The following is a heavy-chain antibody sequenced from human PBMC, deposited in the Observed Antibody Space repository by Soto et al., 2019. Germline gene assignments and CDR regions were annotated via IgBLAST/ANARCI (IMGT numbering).Heavy chain of an antibody. CDR1: GLTFRSYG. J-gene: IGHJ6*02. V-gene: IGHV3-33*01. CDR2: IWYDGSNK. CDR3: AREVITFGGVIVAEGGMDV. D-gene: IGHD3-16*02. Sequence: GGSLRLSCAVLGLTFRSYGMHWVRQVPGKGLGWVAVIWYDGSNKYYADSVKGRFTISRDNSKNTLYLQMNSLRAEDTAVYYCAREVITFGGVIVAEGGMDVWGQGTTVTVSS.